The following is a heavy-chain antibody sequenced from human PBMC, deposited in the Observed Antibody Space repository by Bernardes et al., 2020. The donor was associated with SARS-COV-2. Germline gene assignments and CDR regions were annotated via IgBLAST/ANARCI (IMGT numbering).Heavy chain of an antibody. V-gene: IGHV2-5*02. J-gene: IGHJ6*02. D-gene: IGHD3-10*01. CDR1: GFSLTTHGVG. CDR2: IYWDGDK. CDR3: AHSGVGRHYYGSGTFYLRNDYYYYYGMDV. Sequence: SGPTLVKPTQTLTLTCTFSGFSLTTHGVGVGWIRQPPGKALEWLAFIYWDGDKRYSSSLKSRLTITKDTSKNQVVLTLTNMDPVDTATYYCAHSGVGRHYYGSGTFYLRNDYYYYYGMDVWGQGTTVTVSS.